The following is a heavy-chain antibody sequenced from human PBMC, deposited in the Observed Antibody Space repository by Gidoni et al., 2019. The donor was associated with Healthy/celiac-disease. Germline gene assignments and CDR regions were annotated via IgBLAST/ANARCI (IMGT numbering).Heavy chain of an antibody. CDR2: IIPIFGTA. Sequence: QVQLVQSGAEVKKPGSSVKVSCKASEGTFSSYALSWVRLAPGQGLACMGGIIPIFGTANYAQKFQGRVTITADESTSTAYMELSSLRSEDTAVYYCARGGDSSGYYYVPLYYYYYMDVWGKGTTVTVSS. CDR3: ARGGDSSGYYYVPLYYYYYMDV. V-gene: IGHV1-69*01. D-gene: IGHD3-22*01. J-gene: IGHJ6*03. CDR1: EGTFSSYA.